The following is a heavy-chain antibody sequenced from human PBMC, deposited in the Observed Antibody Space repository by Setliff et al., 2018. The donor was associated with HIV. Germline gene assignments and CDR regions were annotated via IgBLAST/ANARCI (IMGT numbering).Heavy chain of an antibody. D-gene: IGHD2-2*01. V-gene: IGHV4-31*03. CDR1: GGSISSGYYY. Sequence: LSLTCTVSGGSISSGYYYWSWIRQHPGKGLEWIGYIYYSGNPFYNPSLRSRVTIYLDTSKNQFSLKLSSVTAADTAVYYCARGFDYAQRPPLYYFDYWGQGTLVTVSS. CDR2: IYYSGNP. CDR3: ARGFDYAQRPPLYYFDY. J-gene: IGHJ4*02.